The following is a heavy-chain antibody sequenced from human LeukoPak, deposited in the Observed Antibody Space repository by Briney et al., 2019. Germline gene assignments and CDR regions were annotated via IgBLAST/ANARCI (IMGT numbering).Heavy chain of an antibody. Sequence: GGSLTLSCAASGFAFSSYARSWVRQAPGKGLEWLAAISGSGGSTYYADSVRGRFTISRDNSKNTLYLQMNSLRAEDTAVYYCAKDIVGARGGFDYWGQGTLVTVSS. D-gene: IGHD1-26*01. J-gene: IGHJ4*02. CDR3: AKDIVGARGGFDY. CDR2: ISGSGGST. CDR1: GFAFSSYA. V-gene: IGHV3-23*01.